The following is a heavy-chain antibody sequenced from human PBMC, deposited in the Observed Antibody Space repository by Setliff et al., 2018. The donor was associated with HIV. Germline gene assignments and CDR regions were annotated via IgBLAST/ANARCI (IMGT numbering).Heavy chain of an antibody. D-gene: IGHD3-9*01. CDR2: IYYSGST. CDR1: GYSISSSHW. CDR3: AAPRGMSTILVY. Sequence: SETLSLTCAVSGYSISSSHWWGWIRQPPGKGLGWIGYIYYSGSTNYNPSLKSRATMSVDTSKKQFSLKLTSVTAADTATYYCAAPRGMSTILVYWGKGSLVTVSS. V-gene: IGHV4-28*01. J-gene: IGHJ4*02.